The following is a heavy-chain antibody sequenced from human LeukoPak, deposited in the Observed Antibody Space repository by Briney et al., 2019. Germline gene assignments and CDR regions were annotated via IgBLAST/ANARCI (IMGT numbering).Heavy chain of an antibody. J-gene: IGHJ5*02. CDR3: ARGHYDLAP. CDR2: IYSGGST. Sequence: SETPSLTCTVSGASISDHYWSWIRQPPRKGLEWIGFIYSGGSTKYDPSLESRVTMSLDTSKNQVSLNLRSMTAADTATYFCARGHYDLAPWGQGILVTVSS. V-gene: IGHV4-59*11. CDR1: GASISDHY. D-gene: IGHD4-17*01.